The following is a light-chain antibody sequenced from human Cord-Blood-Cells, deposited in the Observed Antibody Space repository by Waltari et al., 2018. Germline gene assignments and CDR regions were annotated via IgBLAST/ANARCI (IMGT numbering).Light chain of an antibody. J-gene: IGKJ4*01. CDR2: DAS. Sequence: DIQMTQSPSSLSASVGDRVTITCQASQDISNYLNWYQQKPGKAPKLLIYDASNLETGVPSRFSGSRSVTDFTFTISRLQPEDIATYYCQQYDNLPLTFGGGTKVGIK. V-gene: IGKV1-33*01. CDR1: QDISNY. CDR3: QQYDNLPLT.